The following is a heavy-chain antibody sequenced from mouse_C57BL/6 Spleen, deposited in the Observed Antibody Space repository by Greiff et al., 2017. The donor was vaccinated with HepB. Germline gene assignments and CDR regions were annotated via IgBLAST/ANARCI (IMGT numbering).Heavy chain of an antibody. Sequence: VKLVESGAELVRPGASVTLSCKASGYTFTDYEMHWVKQTPVHGLEWIGAIDPETGGTAYNQKFKGKAILTADKSSSTAYMELRSLTSEDSAVYYCTREGFDWGFDYWGQGTTLTVSS. CDR1: GYTFTDYE. V-gene: IGHV1-15*01. J-gene: IGHJ2*01. CDR2: IDPETGGT. CDR3: TREGFDWGFDY. D-gene: IGHD4-1*01.